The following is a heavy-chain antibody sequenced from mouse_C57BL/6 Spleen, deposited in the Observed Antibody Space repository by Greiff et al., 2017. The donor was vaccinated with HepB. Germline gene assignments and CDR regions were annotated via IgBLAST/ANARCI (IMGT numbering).Heavy chain of an antibody. Sequence: QVQLQQPGAELVMPGASVKLSCKASGYTFTSYWMHWVKQRPGQGLEWIGEIDPSDSYTNYNQKFKGKSTLTVDKSSSTAYMQLSSLTSEDSAVYYCARGGAVYYWGQGTTLTVSS. CDR2: IDPSDSYT. V-gene: IGHV1-69*01. CDR1: GYTFTSYW. D-gene: IGHD1-1*02. J-gene: IGHJ2*01. CDR3: ARGGAVYY.